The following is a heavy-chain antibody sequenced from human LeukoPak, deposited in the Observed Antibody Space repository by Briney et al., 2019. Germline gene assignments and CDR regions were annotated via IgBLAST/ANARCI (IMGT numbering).Heavy chain of an antibody. Sequence: PSETLSLTCAVYGGSLSGYYWTWIRQSPGKGLEWIGEINHSGGTNYNPSLKSRITISVDTSKNQFSLKLSSVTAADTAVYYCTRLRRGLDYYYYYMDVWGKGTTVTVSS. CDR2: INHSGGT. J-gene: IGHJ6*03. CDR3: TRLRRGLDYYYYYMDV. V-gene: IGHV4-34*01. D-gene: IGHD3-16*01. CDR1: GGSLSGYY.